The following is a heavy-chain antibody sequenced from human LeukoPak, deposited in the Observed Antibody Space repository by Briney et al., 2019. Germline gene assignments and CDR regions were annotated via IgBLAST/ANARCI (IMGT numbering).Heavy chain of an antibody. D-gene: IGHD3-3*01. Sequence: ASVKVSCKASGYTFTSYDINWVRQATGQGLGWMGWMNPNSGNTGYAQKFQGRVTITRNTSISTAYMELSSLRSEDTAVYYCARGLLRRGYDFWSGYYPGGYYYYMDVWGKGTTVTVSS. CDR1: GYTFTSYD. CDR2: MNPNSGNT. CDR3: ARGLLRRGYDFWSGYYPGGYYYYMDV. J-gene: IGHJ6*03. V-gene: IGHV1-8*03.